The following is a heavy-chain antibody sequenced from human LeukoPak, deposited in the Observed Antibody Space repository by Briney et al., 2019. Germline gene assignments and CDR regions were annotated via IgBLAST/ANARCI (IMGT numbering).Heavy chain of an antibody. D-gene: IGHD3-10*01. CDR2: ISSSGSTI. V-gene: IGHV3-48*03. Sequence: PGGSLRLSCAASGFTFSSYEMNWVRQAPGKGLEWVSYISSSGSTIYYADSVKGRFTISRDNAKNSLYLQMNSLRAEDTAVYYCARDAMVRGVISRGDYWGPGTLVTVSS. CDR3: ARDAMVRGVISRGDY. CDR1: GFTFSSYE. J-gene: IGHJ4*02.